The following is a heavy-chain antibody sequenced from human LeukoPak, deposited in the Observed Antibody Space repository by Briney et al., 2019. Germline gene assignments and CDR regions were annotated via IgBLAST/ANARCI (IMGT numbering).Heavy chain of an antibody. CDR1: GGSTSSSSYY. D-gene: IGHD3-22*01. CDR2: IYYSGST. J-gene: IGHJ3*01. V-gene: IGHV4-39*01. Sequence: SETLSLTCAVSGGSTSSSSYYRAWIRQPPGKGLEWIGTIYYSGSTYHNPSLKSRVTMSVDTSRNQFSLKLSSVDAADTAVYYCAKAGVRYFDSSGLYAFDFWGQGTTVTVSS. CDR3: AKAGVRYFDSSGLYAFDF.